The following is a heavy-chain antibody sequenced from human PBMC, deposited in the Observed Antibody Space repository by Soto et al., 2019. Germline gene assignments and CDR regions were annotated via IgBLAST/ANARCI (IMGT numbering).Heavy chain of an antibody. CDR2: ISYDGSNK. J-gene: IGHJ4*02. V-gene: IGHV3-30*18. CDR3: AKADPPQLELTGAFDY. D-gene: IGHD1-1*01. Sequence: GGSLRLSCAASGFTFSSYGMHWVRQAPGKGLEWVAVISYDGSNKYYADSVKGRFTISRDNSKNTLYLQMNSLRAEDTAVYYCAKADPPQLELTGAFDYWGQGTLVTVSS. CDR1: GFTFSSYG.